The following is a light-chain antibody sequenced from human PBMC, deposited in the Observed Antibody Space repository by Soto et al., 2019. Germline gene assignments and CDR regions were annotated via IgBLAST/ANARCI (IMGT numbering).Light chain of an antibody. CDR1: QSVGSRY. V-gene: IGKV3-20*01. CDR2: RAS. Sequence: ESVLTQSPGTLSLSPGERATLSCRASQSVGSRYLAWYQQKPGQAPRLLIYRASTRATGIPDRFSGSGSGTDFTLTISRLEPEDFAVYYCQQYGSPWTFGQGTKVEIK. CDR3: QQYGSPWT. J-gene: IGKJ1*01.